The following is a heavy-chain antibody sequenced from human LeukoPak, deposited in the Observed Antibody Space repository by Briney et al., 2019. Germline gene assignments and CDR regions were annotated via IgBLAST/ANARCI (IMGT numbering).Heavy chain of an antibody. Sequence: GGSLRLSCAASGFTFSSNDMHWVRQDPGKGLGWVAVIWYDGNNKYYADSVKGRFTISRDNSKNTLYLQMNSLRAEDTAVFYCAKLFYSSGMYHFDYWGQGTLVTLSS. CDR2: IWYDGNNK. J-gene: IGHJ4*02. D-gene: IGHD3-10*01. V-gene: IGHV3-33*06. CDR1: GFTFSSND. CDR3: AKLFYSSGMYHFDY.